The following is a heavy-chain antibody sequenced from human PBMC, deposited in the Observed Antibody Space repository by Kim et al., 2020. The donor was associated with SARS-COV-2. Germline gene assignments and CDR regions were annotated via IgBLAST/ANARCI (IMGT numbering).Heavy chain of an antibody. V-gene: IGHV4-59*01. CDR3: ARGNGLFDY. D-gene: IGHD2-8*01. CDR1: GGSISSYY. CDR2: IYYSGST. J-gene: IGHJ4*02. Sequence: SETLSLTCTVSGGSISSYYWSWIRQPPGKGLQWIGYIYYSGSTNYNPSLKSRVTISVDTSKNQFSLKLSPVTAADTAVYYCARGNGLFDYWGQGTLVTVS.